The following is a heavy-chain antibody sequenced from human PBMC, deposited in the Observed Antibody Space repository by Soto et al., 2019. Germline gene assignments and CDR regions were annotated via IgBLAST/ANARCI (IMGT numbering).Heavy chain of an antibody. CDR1: GFTFNNYG. Sequence: GGSLRLSCAASGFTFNNYGMSWVRQAPGKGLEWVSTVTNSGSGTSYADPVKGRFTISRDNSKSTLYLQMNSLRADDTAIYYCAKGRSSCDFEYWGQGTLVTVSS. CDR2: VTNSGSGT. V-gene: IGHV3-23*01. CDR3: AKGRSSCDFEY. J-gene: IGHJ4*02. D-gene: IGHD1-26*01.